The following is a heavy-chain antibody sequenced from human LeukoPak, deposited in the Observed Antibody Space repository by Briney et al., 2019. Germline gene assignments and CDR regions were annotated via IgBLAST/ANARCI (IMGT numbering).Heavy chain of an antibody. D-gene: IGHD6-13*01. CDR1: GFTLSSYD. Sequence: GGSLRLSCAASGFTLSSYDMHWVRQATGKGLEWVSAIGTAGDTYYPGSVKGRFTISRENAKNSLYLQMNSLRAEDTAVYFCARDLSPGYSSNWYDYWGQGTLVTVSS. CDR2: IGTAGDT. J-gene: IGHJ5*01. CDR3: ARDLSPGYSSNWYDY. V-gene: IGHV3-13*01.